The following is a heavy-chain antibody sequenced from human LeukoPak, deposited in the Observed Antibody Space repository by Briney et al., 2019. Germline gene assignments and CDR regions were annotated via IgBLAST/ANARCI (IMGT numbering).Heavy chain of an antibody. J-gene: IGHJ4*02. CDR3: ARDATPPGIIFDN. CDR1: RFTFSRYF. V-gene: IGHV3-23*01. D-gene: IGHD3-16*01. CDR2: ITPSGGTT. Sequence: GGCLRLSCAASRFTFSRYFMSWFRQAPGKGLEWVSTITPSGGTTYYADSVKGRFTISRDNSKNTLHLQMNSLRAEDTAVYYCARDATPPGIIFDNWGQGTLVTVSS.